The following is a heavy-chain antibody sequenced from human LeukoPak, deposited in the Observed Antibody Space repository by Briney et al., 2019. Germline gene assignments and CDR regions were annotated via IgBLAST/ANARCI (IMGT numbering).Heavy chain of an antibody. J-gene: IGHJ6*04. CDR1: GGSISSSNW. CDR2: IYHSGST. CDR3: ARVGAVAGHYYYGMDV. D-gene: IGHD6-19*01. V-gene: IGHV4-4*02. Sequence: SETLSLTCAVSGGSISSSNWWSWVRQPPGKGLEWIGEIYHSGSTNYNPSLKSRVTISVDKSKNQFSLKLSSVTAADTAVYYCARVGAVAGHYYYGMDVWGKGTTVTVSS.